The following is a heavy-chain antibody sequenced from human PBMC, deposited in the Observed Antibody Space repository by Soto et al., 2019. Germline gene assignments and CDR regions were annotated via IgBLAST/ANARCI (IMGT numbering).Heavy chain of an antibody. Sequence: PSQTLSLTCAISGGSVSNDNVAWNWISHSPSRGLEWLGRTYYRSKWSYDYAVSVKSRITINPDTSKNQFSLQLNSVTPEDTVLCYCARAPGRPANTLAYWGQRTLDTVSS. D-gene: IGHD5-18*01. J-gene: IGHJ4*02. CDR2: TYYRSKWSY. CDR3: ARAPGRPANTLAY. V-gene: IGHV6-1*01. CDR1: GGSVSNDNVA.